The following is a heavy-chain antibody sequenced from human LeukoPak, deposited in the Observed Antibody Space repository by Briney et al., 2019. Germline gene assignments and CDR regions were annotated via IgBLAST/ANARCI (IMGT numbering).Heavy chain of an antibody. CDR2: ISTSGSST. Sequence: PGGSLRLSCAASGFTFSSYAMSWVRQAPVQGLEWFSAISTSGSSTYYAASVKGRFTISRDNSENTLYLQMNSLRVDDTAVYYCAIPGPSYRRFDHWGQGTLVTVSS. V-gene: IGHV3-23*01. J-gene: IGHJ4*02. D-gene: IGHD3-16*02. CDR3: AIPGPSYRRFDH. CDR1: GFTFSSYA.